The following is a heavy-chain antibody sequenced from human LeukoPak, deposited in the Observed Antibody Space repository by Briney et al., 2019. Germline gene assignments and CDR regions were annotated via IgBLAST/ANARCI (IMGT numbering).Heavy chain of an antibody. CDR2: INHSGST. CDR1: GGSFSGYY. Sequence: NPSETLPLTCAVYGGSFSGYYWSWIRQPPGKGLEWIGEINHSGSTNYNPSLKSRVTISVDTSKNQFSLKLSSVTAADTAVYYCASLNMDVWGKGTTVTISS. V-gene: IGHV4-34*01. CDR3: ASLNMDV. J-gene: IGHJ6*03.